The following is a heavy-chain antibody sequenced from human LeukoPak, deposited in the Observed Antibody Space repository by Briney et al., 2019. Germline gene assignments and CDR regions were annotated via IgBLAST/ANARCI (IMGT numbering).Heavy chain of an antibody. CDR2: IIPIFGTA. V-gene: IGHV1-69*13. D-gene: IGHD1-26*01. CDR3: ARAGVGATRNWFDP. Sequence: SVKVSCKASGGTFSSYAISWVRQAPGQGLEWMGGIIPIFGTANYAQKFQGRVTITADESTSTAYMELSSLRSEDTAMYYCARAGVGATRNWFDPWGQGTLVTVPS. J-gene: IGHJ5*02. CDR1: GGTFSSYA.